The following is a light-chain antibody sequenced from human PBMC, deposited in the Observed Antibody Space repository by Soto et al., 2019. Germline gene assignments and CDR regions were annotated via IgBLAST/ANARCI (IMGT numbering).Light chain of an antibody. CDR2: GAS. V-gene: IGKV3D-15*01. Sequence: EVVMTQSPATLSVSPGERATLSCRASRSVASNLAWYQHKPGQGPRLLLYGASTRASGIPARFSGSGSGTESTLTISSLQPEDFAVYYCQQYQQWPFYTFRQGTKVDNK. J-gene: IGKJ2*01. CDR3: QQYQQWPFYT. CDR1: RSVASN.